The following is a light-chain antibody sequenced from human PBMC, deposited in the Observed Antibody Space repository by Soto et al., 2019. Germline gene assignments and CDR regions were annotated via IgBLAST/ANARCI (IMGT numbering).Light chain of an antibody. V-gene: IGKV3-15*01. J-gene: IGKJ1*01. CDR1: ESISSK. CDR3: HQYDTWPRT. Sequence: EVVMTQSPATLSVSSGERATLSCRASESISSKLAWYQQRPGQAPRLLINDASTRATGVPARFSGSRSGTEFTLTISSLQSEDFAVYYCHQYDTWPRTFGQGTKVEIK. CDR2: DAS.